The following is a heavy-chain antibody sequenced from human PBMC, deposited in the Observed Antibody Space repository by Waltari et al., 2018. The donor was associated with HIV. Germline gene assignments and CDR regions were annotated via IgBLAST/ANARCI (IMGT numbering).Heavy chain of an antibody. V-gene: IGHV1-8*01. Sequence: QVQLVQSGAEVKKPGASVKVSCKASGYTFTSSDINWVRQATGQGLEGMVWMNPNRGNTGDPQKFQGRVTMTRNTSISTAYMELSSLRAEDTAVYYCARGRRGITCGGVTLHYWGQGTLVTVSS. J-gene: IGHJ4*02. CDR2: MNPNRGNT. D-gene: IGHD3-16*01. CDR1: GYTFTSSD. CDR3: ARGRRGITCGGVTLHY.